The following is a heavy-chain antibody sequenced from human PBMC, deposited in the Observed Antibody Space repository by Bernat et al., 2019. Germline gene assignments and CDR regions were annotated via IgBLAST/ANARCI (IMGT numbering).Heavy chain of an antibody. J-gene: IGHJ4*02. Sequence: QVQLVQSGGEVKKPGASVKVSCKASGYTLINYGISWVRQAPGQGLEWRGWISGYNGDTNYAQKFQGRVTITTDTSTTTAYMDLRSLRSDDTAVYFCARSLCRGGDFYAIASDYWGQGTLVTVSS. CDR3: ARSLCRGGDFYAIASDY. D-gene: IGHD2-21*02. CDR2: ISGYNGDT. CDR1: GYTLINYG. V-gene: IGHV1-18*04.